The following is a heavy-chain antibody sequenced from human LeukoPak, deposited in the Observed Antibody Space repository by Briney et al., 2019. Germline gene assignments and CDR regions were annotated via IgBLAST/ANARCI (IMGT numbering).Heavy chain of an antibody. CDR3: AGYCSGGSCYSSWFDP. Sequence: GESLKISCKGSGYSFTSYWISWVRQMPGKGLEWMGRIDPSDSYTNYSPSFQGHVTISADKSISTAYLQWSSLKASDTAMYYCAGYCSGGSCYSSWFDPWGQGTLVT. CDR1: GYSFTSYW. D-gene: IGHD2-15*01. CDR2: IDPSDSYT. J-gene: IGHJ5*02. V-gene: IGHV5-10-1*01.